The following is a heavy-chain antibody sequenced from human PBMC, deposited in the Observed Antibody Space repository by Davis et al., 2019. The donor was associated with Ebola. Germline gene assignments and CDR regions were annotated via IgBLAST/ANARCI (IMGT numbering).Heavy chain of an antibody. CDR3: AAVVAATDDAFDI. CDR2: MNPNSGNT. V-gene: IGHV1-8*02. Sequence: ASVKVSCKASGGTFSSYAISWVRQAPGQGLEWMGWMNPNSGNTGYAQKFQGRVTMTRNTSISTAYMELSSLRSEDTAVYYCAAVVAATDDAFDIWGQGTMVTVSS. CDR1: GGTFSSYA. D-gene: IGHD2-15*01. J-gene: IGHJ3*02.